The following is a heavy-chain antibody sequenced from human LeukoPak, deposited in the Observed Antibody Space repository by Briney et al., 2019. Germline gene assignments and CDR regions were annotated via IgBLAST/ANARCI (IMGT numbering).Heavy chain of an antibody. D-gene: IGHD3-10*01. CDR1: GFTLDYYL. V-gene: IGHV3-20*04. Sequence: GGSLLHSCSSHGFTLDYYLMGSVPQAPGKVQERDSPINWYGGRPGYADSVKGRFTISRDNAKNSLYLQMNSLRAEDTALYYWARYSVEAGFVRYYYGSGSWLRYYYYMDVWGKGTTVTVSS. CDR3: ARYSVEAGFVRYYYGSGSWLRYYYYMDV. CDR2: INWYGGRP. J-gene: IGHJ6*03.